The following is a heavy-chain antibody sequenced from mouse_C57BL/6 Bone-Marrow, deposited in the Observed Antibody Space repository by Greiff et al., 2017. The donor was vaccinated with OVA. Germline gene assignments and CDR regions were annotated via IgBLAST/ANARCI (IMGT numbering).Heavy chain of an antibody. Sequence: EVQLQQSGGGLVKPGGSLKLPCAASGFTFSSYAMSWVRQTPEKRLEWVATISDGGSYTYYPDNVKGRFTISRDNAKNNLYLQMSHLKSEDTAMYYCARRWLLPFFAYWGQGTLVTVSA. J-gene: IGHJ3*01. CDR3: ARRWLLPFFAY. D-gene: IGHD2-3*01. CDR1: GFTFSSYA. V-gene: IGHV5-4*01. CDR2: ISDGGSYT.